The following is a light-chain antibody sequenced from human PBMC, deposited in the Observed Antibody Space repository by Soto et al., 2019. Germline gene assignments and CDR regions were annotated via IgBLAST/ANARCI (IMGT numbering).Light chain of an antibody. Sequence: RLTQSLSSVSASVGDRVTITCRASQGISTLLAWYQQKPGKAPKVLIYESSLLQSGVPSRFSGSGSGTDFSLTISSLQPEDFATYYCQQANSFPLTFGGGTKVDIK. J-gene: IGKJ4*01. CDR1: QGISTL. CDR3: QQANSFPLT. V-gene: IGKV1-12*01. CDR2: ESS.